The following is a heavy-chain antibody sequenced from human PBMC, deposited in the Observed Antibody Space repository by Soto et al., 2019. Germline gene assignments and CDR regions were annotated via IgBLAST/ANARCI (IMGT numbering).Heavy chain of an antibody. CDR3: AKDRLGYRSENGMDV. Sequence: PGGSLRLSCAASGFTFSSYGMHWVRQAPGKGLEWVAVISYDGSNKYYADSAKGRFTISRDNSKNTLYLQMNSLRAEDTAVYYCAKDRLGYRSENGMDVWGQGTTVTVSS. J-gene: IGHJ6*02. CDR2: ISYDGSNK. D-gene: IGHD6-19*01. CDR1: GFTFSSYG. V-gene: IGHV3-30*18.